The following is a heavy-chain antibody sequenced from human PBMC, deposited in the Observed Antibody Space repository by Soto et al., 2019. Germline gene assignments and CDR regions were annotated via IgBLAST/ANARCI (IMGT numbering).Heavy chain of an antibody. Sequence: VGSLRLSCAASGFTFSSYAMSWVRQSPGEGLEWVSSVNDSGDRTYYADSVKGRFTISRDNSKNTLYLQMNTLRAEDTALYYCVRDPKSRGWYYNWYDPSGPGTRVTVYS. CDR3: VRDPKSRGWYYNWYDP. V-gene: IGHV3-23*01. CDR1: GFTFSSYA. CDR2: VNDSGDRT. D-gene: IGHD6-19*01. J-gene: IGHJ5*02.